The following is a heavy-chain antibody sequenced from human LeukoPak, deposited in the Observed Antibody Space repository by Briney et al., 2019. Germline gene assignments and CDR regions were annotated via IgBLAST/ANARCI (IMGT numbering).Heavy chain of an antibody. D-gene: IGHD1-26*01. CDR2: ITSNGGST. Sequence: GGSLRLPCAVSGFTFSSYTMHWVRQAPGKGLEYVSAITSNGGSTYYANSVKGRFTISRDNSKNTLYLQMDSLRAEDMGVYYCVRGRQGAKTRYFDPSGRGDRVTVSS. CDR3: VRGRQGAKTRYFDP. V-gene: IGHV3-64*01. CDR1: GFTFSSYT. J-gene: IGHJ2*01.